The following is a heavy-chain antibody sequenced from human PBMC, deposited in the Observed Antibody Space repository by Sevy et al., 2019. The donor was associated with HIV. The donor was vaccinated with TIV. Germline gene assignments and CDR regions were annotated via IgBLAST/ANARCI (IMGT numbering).Heavy chain of an antibody. V-gene: IGHV3-23*01. CDR1: GFNFNIYS. D-gene: IGHD2-8*01. CDR3: ASDGRTRPHDY. Sequence: GGSLRLSCAVSGFNFNIYSMSWVRQAPGKGLEWVSTLSFGCGKINYADSVKGRFFISRADSKNTLYRQRNSLRAAATAVYFCASDGRTRPHDYWGQGTLVTVSS. J-gene: IGHJ4*02. CDR2: LSFGCGKI.